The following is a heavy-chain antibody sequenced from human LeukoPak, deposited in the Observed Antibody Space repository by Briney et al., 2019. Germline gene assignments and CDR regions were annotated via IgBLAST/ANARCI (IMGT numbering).Heavy chain of an antibody. CDR2: ISSSSSYI. J-gene: IGHJ1*01. D-gene: IGHD3-22*01. CDR1: GFTFSSYS. Sequence: GGSLRLSCAASGFTFSSYSMNWVRQAPGKGLEWVSSISSSSSYIYYADSVKGRFTISRDNAKNSLYLQMNSLGAEDTAVYYCARGKYDSSPFLQHWGQGTLVTVSS. V-gene: IGHV3-21*01. CDR3: ARGKYDSSPFLQH.